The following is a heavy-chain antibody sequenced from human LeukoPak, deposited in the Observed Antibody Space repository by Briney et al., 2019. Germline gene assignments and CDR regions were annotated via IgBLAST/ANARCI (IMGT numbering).Heavy chain of an antibody. CDR2: IYIGGST. V-gene: IGHV3-53*01. J-gene: IGHJ4*02. CDR3: ARELVDY. CDR1: GFNVSDSY. D-gene: IGHD2-8*02. Sequence: GGSLRLSCVASGFNVSDSYMTWVRQAPGRGLEWVSAIYIGGSTSYADSVKGRFTVSRDNSKNTLYLQMNSLRAEDTAVYYCARELVDYWGQGTLVTVPS.